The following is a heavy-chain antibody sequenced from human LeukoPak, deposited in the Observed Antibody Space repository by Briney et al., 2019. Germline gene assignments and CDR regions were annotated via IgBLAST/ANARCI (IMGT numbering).Heavy chain of an antibody. J-gene: IGHJ4*02. Sequence: GGSLRLSCAASGFTFSSYAMSWVRRAPGKGLEWVSAISGSGGSTYYADSVKGRFTISRDNSKNTLYLQMNSLRAEDTAVYYCAKTNSSSWYTDYWGQGTLVTVSS. D-gene: IGHD6-13*01. V-gene: IGHV3-23*01. CDR2: ISGSGGST. CDR3: AKTNSSSWYTDY. CDR1: GFTFSSYA.